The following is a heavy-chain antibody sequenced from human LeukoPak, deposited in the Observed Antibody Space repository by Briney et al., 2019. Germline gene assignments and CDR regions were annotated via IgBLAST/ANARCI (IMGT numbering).Heavy chain of an antibody. CDR2: INPNSGGT. CDR1: GYSFTGYC. J-gene: IGHJ4*02. D-gene: IGHD2-15*01. CDR3: ATPDCSGGSCYPAY. Sequence: ASVKVSCKVSGYSFTGYCIHWVRLAPGQGLEWMGWINPNSGGTNYAQKFQGRVTMTRDTSISTAYMELSRLRSDDTAVYYCATPDCSGGSCYPAYWRQGTLVTVSS. V-gene: IGHV1-2*02.